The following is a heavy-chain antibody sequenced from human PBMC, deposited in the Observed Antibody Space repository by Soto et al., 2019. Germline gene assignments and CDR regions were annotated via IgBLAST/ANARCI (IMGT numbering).Heavy chain of an antibody. CDR3: AREGIVVVPAAETYYFDY. D-gene: IGHD2-2*01. CDR2: IWYDGSNK. Sequence: QVQLVESGGGVVQPGRSLRLSCAASGFTFSSYGMHWVRQAPGKGLEWVAVIWYDGSNKYYADSVKGRFTISRDSSNNTLYLQMNSLRAEDTAVYYCAREGIVVVPAAETYYFDYWGQGTLVTVSS. CDR1: GFTFSSYG. V-gene: IGHV3-33*01. J-gene: IGHJ4*02.